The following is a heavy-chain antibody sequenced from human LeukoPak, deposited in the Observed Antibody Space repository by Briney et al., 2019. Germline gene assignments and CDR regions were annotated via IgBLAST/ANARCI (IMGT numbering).Heavy chain of an antibody. J-gene: IGHJ6*04. V-gene: IGHV4-59*01. CDR3: ARLSRLTLIRGVTGYHSLDV. CDR2: IYYSGST. CDR1: GRSITNFY. Sequence: SETLSLTCTVSGRSITNFYWSWIRQPPGGGLEYIGYIYYSGSTNYNPSLKSRVTISVDTSKNQFSLKLNSVSAADTAMYFCARLSRLTLIRGVTGYHSLDVWGKGTKVTVSS. D-gene: IGHD3-10*01.